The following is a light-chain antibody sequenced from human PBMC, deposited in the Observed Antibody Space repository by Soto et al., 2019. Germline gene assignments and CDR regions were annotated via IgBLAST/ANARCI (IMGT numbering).Light chain of an antibody. CDR2: GAS. CDR3: QQYNNWPRIT. J-gene: IGKJ3*01. Sequence: EKVMTQSPATLSVSPGERATLSCWASQSVSSNLAWYQQKPGQAPRLLIYGASTRATGIPARFSGSGSGTEFTLTISSLQSEDFAVYCCQQYNNWPRITFGPGTKVEIK. V-gene: IGKV3-15*01. CDR1: QSVSSN.